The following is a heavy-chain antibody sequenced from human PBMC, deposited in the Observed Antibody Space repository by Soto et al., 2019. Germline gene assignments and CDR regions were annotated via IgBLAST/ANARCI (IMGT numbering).Heavy chain of an antibody. CDR1: GGSFSGYY. D-gene: IGHD2-15*01. CDR2: INHSGST. CDR3: ARLEGYCSGGSCYSGVSLDY. J-gene: IGHJ4*02. Sequence: SETLSLTCAVYGGSFSGYYWSWIRQPPGKGLEWIGEINHSGSTNYNPSLKSRVTISVDTSKNQFSLKLSSVTAADTAVYYCARLEGYCSGGSCYSGVSLDYWGQGTLVTVSS. V-gene: IGHV4-34*01.